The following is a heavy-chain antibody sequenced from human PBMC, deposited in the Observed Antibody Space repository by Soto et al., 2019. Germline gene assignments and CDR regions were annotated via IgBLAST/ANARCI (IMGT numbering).Heavy chain of an antibody. Sequence: PGESLKISSEVSGLTFNTSGMHWVRQAPGKGLEWLAVISYDGATQYYGDTVKGRFTISRDNAKNSLYLQMNSLRAEDTAVYYCARSNQLPKSHYYYGMDVWGQGTTVTSP. CDR1: GLTFNTSG. D-gene: IGHD2-2*01. V-gene: IGHV3-30*03. CDR2: ISYDGATQ. CDR3: ARSNQLPKSHYYYGMDV. J-gene: IGHJ6*02.